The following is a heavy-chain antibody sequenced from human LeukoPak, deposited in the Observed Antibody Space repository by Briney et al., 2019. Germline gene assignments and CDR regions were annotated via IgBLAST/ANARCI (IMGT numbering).Heavy chain of an antibody. Sequence: GGSLRLSCTASGFSFSGHWMHWARHLPGKGLVWVSRISPTGSTTSYADSVRGRFTVSRDNAKNTLYLQVNNLRAEDTAVYYCARGPNSNWSGLDFWGQGTLLTVSS. D-gene: IGHD6-6*01. V-gene: IGHV3-74*01. CDR2: ISPTGSTT. J-gene: IGHJ4*02. CDR1: GFSFSGHW. CDR3: ARGPNSNWSGLDF.